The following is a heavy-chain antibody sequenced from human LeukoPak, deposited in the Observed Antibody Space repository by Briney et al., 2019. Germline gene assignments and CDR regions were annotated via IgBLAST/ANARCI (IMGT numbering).Heavy chain of an antibody. V-gene: IGHV3-21*01. CDR3: ARDPLITYYYDSSGNHADWFDP. Sequence: GGSLRLSCAASGFTFSTHSMYWVRQAPGKGLGWVSSISSSSSYIYYADSVKGRFTISRDNAKNSLYLQMNSLRAEDTAVYYCARDPLITYYYDSSGNHADWFDPWGQGTLVTVSS. D-gene: IGHD3-22*01. J-gene: IGHJ5*02. CDR2: ISSSSSYI. CDR1: GFTFSTHS.